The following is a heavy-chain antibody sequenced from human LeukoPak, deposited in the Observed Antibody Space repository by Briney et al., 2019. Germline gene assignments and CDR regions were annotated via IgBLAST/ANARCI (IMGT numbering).Heavy chain of an antibody. CDR1: GFTFSSFA. J-gene: IGHJ6*03. CDR2: ISGCGGRT. Sequence: GGSLRLSCAASGFTFSSFAMSWVRQAPGKGLGLVSSISGCGGRTYYADSVKGRVTISRDNSKNTLYLQMNSLRAEDTAVYYCAKGGSTSPINYYYYYMDVWGKGTTVTVS. V-gene: IGHV3-23*01. D-gene: IGHD2-2*01. CDR3: AKGGSTSPINYYYYYMDV.